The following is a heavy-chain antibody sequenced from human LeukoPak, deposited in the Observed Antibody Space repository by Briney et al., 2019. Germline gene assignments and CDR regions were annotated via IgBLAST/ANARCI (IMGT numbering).Heavy chain of an antibody. D-gene: IGHD6-19*01. CDR1: GFTVSSNY. CDR3: ARDRRQWSYYFDY. CDR2: IYSGGST. V-gene: IGHV3-66*01. Sequence: GGSLRLSCAASGFTVSSNYMSWVRQAPGKGLGWVSVIYSGGSTYYADSVKGRFTISRDNSKNTLYLQMNSLRAEDTAVYYCARDRRQWSYYFDYWGQGTLVTVSS. J-gene: IGHJ4*02.